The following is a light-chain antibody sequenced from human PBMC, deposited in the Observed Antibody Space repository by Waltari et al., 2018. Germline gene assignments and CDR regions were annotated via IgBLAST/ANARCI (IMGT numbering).Light chain of an antibody. CDR2: LDT. V-gene: IGLV3-1*01. CDR3: QAWDSSAGVV. J-gene: IGLJ2*01. CDR1: ALGDTV. Sequence: SYELTQPPSVSVSPGQTAIFTCSGEALGDTVAFLYQQTPGQSPVLVIYLDTKRPPGIPERFSGANSGNTATLTISGTQVMDEADYYCQAWDSSAGVVFGGGTKLAVL.